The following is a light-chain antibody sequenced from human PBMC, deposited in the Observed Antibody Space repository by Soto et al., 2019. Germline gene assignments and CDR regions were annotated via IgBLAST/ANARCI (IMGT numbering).Light chain of an antibody. CDR2: EVT. Sequence: QSVLTQPASVSGSPGQSIAISCTGTRSDVGAYNYVSWYQQHPGKAPKLMISEVTNRPSGVSDRFSGSKSGNTASLTISGLQAEDEADYYCSSFTSRFTFVFGTGTKLTV. CDR3: SSFTSRFTFV. CDR1: RSDVGAYNY. V-gene: IGLV2-14*01. J-gene: IGLJ1*01.